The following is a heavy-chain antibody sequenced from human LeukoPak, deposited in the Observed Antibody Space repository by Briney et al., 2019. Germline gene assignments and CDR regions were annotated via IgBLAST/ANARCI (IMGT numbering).Heavy chain of an antibody. J-gene: IGHJ4*02. Sequence: SETLSLTCTVSGRSISSYYWSWIRQPAGKGLEWIGRVYSSGSTNYNPSLKSRLTMSLDTSKNQFSLKVSSVTAADTAVYYCARTRDGYYTYYFGCWGQGTLVTVSS. D-gene: IGHD5-24*01. CDR2: VYSSGST. V-gene: IGHV4-4*07. CDR3: ARTRDGYYTYYFGC. CDR1: GRSISSYY.